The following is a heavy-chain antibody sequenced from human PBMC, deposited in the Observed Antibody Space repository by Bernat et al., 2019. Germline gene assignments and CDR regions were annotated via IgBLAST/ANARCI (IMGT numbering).Heavy chain of an antibody. J-gene: IGHJ4*02. CDR2: IWYDGSNE. Sequence: QVHLVESGGGVVQPGRSLRLSCAASEFTFSSYVMHWVRQAPGKGLEWVAVIWYDGSNEYYADSVKGRFTISRENSENTLYLQVNSLRAEDTAVYYCAREVGMGRFDYWGQGTLVTVSS. D-gene: IGHD1-26*01. CDR3: AREVGMGRFDY. CDR1: EFTFSSYV. V-gene: IGHV3-33*01.